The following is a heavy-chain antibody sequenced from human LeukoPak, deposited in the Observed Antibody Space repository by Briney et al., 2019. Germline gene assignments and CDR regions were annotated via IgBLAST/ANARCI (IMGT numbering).Heavy chain of an antibody. CDR1: GGPISSYY. V-gene: IGHV4-59*01. CDR3: ARETYYYDSSGYYLTLDY. D-gene: IGHD3-22*01. Sequence: SETLSLTCTVSGGPISSYYWSWIRQPPGKGLEWIGYIYYSGSTNYNPSLKSRVTISVDTSKNQFSLKLSSVTAADTAVYYCARETYYYDSSGYYLTLDYWGQGTLVTVSS. CDR2: IYYSGST. J-gene: IGHJ4*02.